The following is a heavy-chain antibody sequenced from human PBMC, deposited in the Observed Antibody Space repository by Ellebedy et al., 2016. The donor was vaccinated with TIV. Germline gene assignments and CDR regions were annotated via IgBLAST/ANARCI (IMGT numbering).Heavy chain of an antibody. Sequence: SETLSLXXAVSGGSISSSNWWSWVRQPPGKGLEWIGEIFHTGSTNYKPSLKSRVTISVDKSKNQFSLKLSSVTAADTAFYYCARALAASDKVTYYFGMDVWGQGTTVTVSS. CDR2: IFHTGST. J-gene: IGHJ6*02. CDR1: GGSISSSNW. CDR3: ARALAASDKVTYYFGMDV. V-gene: IGHV4-4*02. D-gene: IGHD6-13*01.